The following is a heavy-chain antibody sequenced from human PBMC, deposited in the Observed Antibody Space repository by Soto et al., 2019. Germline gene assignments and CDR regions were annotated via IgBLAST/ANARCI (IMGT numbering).Heavy chain of an antibody. CDR3: AKDVQGGGGFGELFSYFDY. CDR1: GFTFSSYA. CDR2: ISGSGGST. J-gene: IGHJ4*02. V-gene: IGHV3-23*01. D-gene: IGHD3-10*01. Sequence: EVQLLESGGGLVQPGGSLRLSCAASGFTFSSYAMSWVRQAPGKGLEWVSAISGSGGSTYYADSVKGRFTISRDNSKNTLYLQMNRLGAEDTAVYYCAKDVQGGGGFGELFSYFDYWGQGTLVTVSS.